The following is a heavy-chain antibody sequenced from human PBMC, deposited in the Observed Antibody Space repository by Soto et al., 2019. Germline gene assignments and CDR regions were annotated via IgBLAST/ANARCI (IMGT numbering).Heavy chain of an antibody. D-gene: IGHD6-6*01. J-gene: IGHJ4*02. CDR2: MSGGGGTI. Sequence: GGFLRLSCAASGFTFSSYPMSWVRQAPGRGPEWVSTMSGGGGTIDYADSVKGRFTISRDNSKSTLYLQISSLRAEDTAVYYCAKDSRTAARPGAFDLWGQGTLVTVSS. CDR1: GFTFSSYP. CDR3: AKDSRTAARPGAFDL. V-gene: IGHV3-23*01.